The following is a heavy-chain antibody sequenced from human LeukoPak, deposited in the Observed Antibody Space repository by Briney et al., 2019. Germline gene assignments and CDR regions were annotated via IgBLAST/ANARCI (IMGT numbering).Heavy chain of an antibody. J-gene: IGHJ4*02. CDR2: ISGSGGTT. CDR3: SKWKAIVLVPAARSPIDY. D-gene: IGHD2-2*01. CDR1: GFTFSNYG. V-gene: IGHV3-23*01. Sequence: GGSLRLSCAASGFTFSNYGMSWVRQAPEKGLEWVSTISGSGGTTDYADSVKGRFTISRDNSKNTLYLQMNSLRAEDTAVYYCSKWKAIVLVPAARSPIDYWGQGTLVTVSS.